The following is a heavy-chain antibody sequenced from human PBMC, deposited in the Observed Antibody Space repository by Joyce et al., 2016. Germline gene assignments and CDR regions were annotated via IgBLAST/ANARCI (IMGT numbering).Heavy chain of an antibody. V-gene: IGHV3-30*18. CDR1: GFTFSNYA. D-gene: IGHD3-10*01. J-gene: IGHJ6*02. CDR2: ISYDEVNK. Sequence: QVQLVESGGGVVQPGRSLSLSCAPSGFTFSNYAMHWVRQAPGKGLDWVAIISYDEVNKYYGDSVKGRFTISRDNSKNTLRLQMNSLRAEDTAVYYCVKEYCDSVHNIFEKYGLEVWGQGTAVTVSS. CDR3: VKEYCDSVHNIFEKYGLEV.